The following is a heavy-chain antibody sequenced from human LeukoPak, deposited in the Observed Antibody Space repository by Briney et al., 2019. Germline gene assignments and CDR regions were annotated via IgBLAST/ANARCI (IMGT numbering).Heavy chain of an antibody. CDR2: INHSGSS. D-gene: IGHD3-9*01. J-gene: IGHJ5*01. CDR3: ARAPSRYDVLTGYYGGWFDS. CDR1: GGSFSGYY. Sequence: SETLSLTCAVHGGSFSGYYWSWIRQPPGKGLEWIGEINHSGSSNYNPSLKSRVTISVDTSKNQFSLKLSSVTAADMAVYYCARAPSRYDVLTGYYGGWFDSWGQGTLVTVSS. V-gene: IGHV4-34*01.